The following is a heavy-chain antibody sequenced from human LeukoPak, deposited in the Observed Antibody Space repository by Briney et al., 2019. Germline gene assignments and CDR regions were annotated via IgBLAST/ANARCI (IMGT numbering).Heavy chain of an antibody. CDR2: IYSGGST. D-gene: IGHD2/OR15-2a*01. Sequence: GGSLRLSCAASGFTVSSNYMSWVRQAPGEGLEWVSVIYSGGSTYYADSVKGRFTISRDNSKNTLYLQMNSLRAEDTAVYYCARDLSRDGYINYWGQGTLVTVSS. CDR3: ARDLSRDGYINY. CDR1: GFTVSSNY. V-gene: IGHV3-66*01. J-gene: IGHJ4*02.